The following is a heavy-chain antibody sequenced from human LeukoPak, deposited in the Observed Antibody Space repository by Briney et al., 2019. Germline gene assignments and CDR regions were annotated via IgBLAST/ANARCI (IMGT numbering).Heavy chain of an antibody. CDR2: ISSSSSYI. D-gene: IGHD6-25*01. CDR1: GFTFSSYS. J-gene: IGHJ4*02. V-gene: IGHV3-21*01. Sequence: GGSMRLSCAASGFTFSSYSMNWVRQAPGKGLEWVSSISSSSSYIYYADSVKGRFTISRDNAKNSLYLQMNSLRAEDTAVYYCARDASASWDYFDYWGQGTLVTVSS. CDR3: ARDASASWDYFDY.